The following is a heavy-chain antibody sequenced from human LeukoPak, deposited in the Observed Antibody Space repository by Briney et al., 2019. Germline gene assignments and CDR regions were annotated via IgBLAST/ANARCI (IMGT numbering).Heavy chain of an antibody. CDR1: GYTLTELS. J-gene: IGHJ4*02. D-gene: IGHD6-13*01. CDR2: FDSEDGET. Sequence: GASVKVSCKVSGYTLTELSMHWVRQAPGKGLEWIGGFDSEDGETIYAQKFQGRVTMTEDTSTDTAYMELSSLRAEDTAVYYCARRYSSTQPLGYWGQGTLVTVSS. CDR3: ARRYSSTQPLGY. V-gene: IGHV1-24*01.